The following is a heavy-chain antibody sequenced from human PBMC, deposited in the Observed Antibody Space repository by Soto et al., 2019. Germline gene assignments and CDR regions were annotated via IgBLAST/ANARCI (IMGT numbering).Heavy chain of an antibody. CDR2: IYLGDSDT. D-gene: IGHD1-26*01. Sequence: PGESLTISCKGSGYSFTTYWIVWVRKRSGSGLEWVGIIYLGDSDTGYSASFQGQVTISAEKSLSTAYLQWSALKASDTAVYYCATASGHYFDNWGLGTLVTVSS. CDR1: GYSFTTYW. J-gene: IGHJ4*02. V-gene: IGHV5-51*01. CDR3: ATASGHYFDN.